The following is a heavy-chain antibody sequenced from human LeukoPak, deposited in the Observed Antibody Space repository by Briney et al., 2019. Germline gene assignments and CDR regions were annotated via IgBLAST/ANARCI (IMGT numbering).Heavy chain of an antibody. CDR3: AKDYGSWYYYGMDV. J-gene: IGHJ6*02. CDR1: GFTFSSYG. D-gene: IGHD4-17*01. V-gene: IGHV3-30*18. Sequence: GGSLRLSCAASGFTFSSYGMHWVRQAPGKGLEWVAVISYDGSNKYYADSVKGRFTISRDNSKNTLYLQMNSLRAEETAVYYCAKDYGSWYYYGMDVWGQGTTVTVSS. CDR2: ISYDGSNK.